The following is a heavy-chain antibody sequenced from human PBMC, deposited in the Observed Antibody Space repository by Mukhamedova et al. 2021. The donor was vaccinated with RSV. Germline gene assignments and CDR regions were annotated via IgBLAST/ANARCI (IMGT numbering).Heavy chain of an antibody. J-gene: IGHJ6*03. D-gene: IGHD4-11*01. V-gene: IGHV4-34*01. Sequence: KSRVTISVDTSKNQFSLKLSSVTAADTAVYYCARKPTTFYYYYMDVWGKGTTVTVSS. CDR3: ARKPTTFYYYYMDV.